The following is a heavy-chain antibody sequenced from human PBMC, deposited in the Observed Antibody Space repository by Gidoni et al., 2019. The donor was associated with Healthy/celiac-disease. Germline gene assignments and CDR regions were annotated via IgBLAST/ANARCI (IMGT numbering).Heavy chain of an antibody. CDR3: ARGPRGLRGWKRTSYDY. V-gene: IGHV4-34*01. Sequence: QVQLQQWGAGLLKPSETLSLTCAVYGGSFSGYYGSWIRQPPGKGLEWIGEINHSGSTISVDTSKNQFSLKLSSVTAADTAVYYCARGPRGLRGWKRTSYDYWGQGTLVTVSS. D-gene: IGHD6-19*01. CDR1: GGSFSGYY. CDR2: INHSGS. J-gene: IGHJ4*02.